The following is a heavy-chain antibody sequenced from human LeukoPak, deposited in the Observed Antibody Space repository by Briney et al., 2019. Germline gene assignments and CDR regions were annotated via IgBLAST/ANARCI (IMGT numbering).Heavy chain of an antibody. Sequence: PSQTLSLTCAVSGGSISSGGYSWSWIRQPQGKGLEWIGYIYHSGSTYYNPSLKSRVTISVDRSKNQFSLKLSSVTAADTAVYYCARFNRKTNWFDPWGQGTLVTVSS. J-gene: IGHJ5*02. D-gene: IGHD3-16*02. CDR3: ARFNRKTNWFDP. V-gene: IGHV4-30-2*01. CDR2: IYHSGST. CDR1: GGSISSGGYS.